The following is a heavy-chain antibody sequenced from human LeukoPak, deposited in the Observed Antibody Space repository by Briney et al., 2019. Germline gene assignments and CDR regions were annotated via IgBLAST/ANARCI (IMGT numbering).Heavy chain of an antibody. CDR3: ARGKAAAASTPPFDP. J-gene: IGHJ5*02. CDR2: IYYSGST. V-gene: IGHV4-59*01. Sequence: PSETLSLTCTVSGGSINYYYWNWIRQPPGKGLEWIGHIYYSGSTNYNSSLKSRVTISVDTSRNQFSLKLSSLTAADTAVYYCARGKAAAASTPPFDPWGQGTLVTVSS. CDR1: GGSINYYY. D-gene: IGHD6-13*01.